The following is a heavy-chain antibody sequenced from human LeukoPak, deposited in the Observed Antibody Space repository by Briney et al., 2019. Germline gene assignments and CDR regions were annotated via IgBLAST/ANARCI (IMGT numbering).Heavy chain of an antibody. CDR2: INPNSGGT. J-gene: IGHJ5*02. V-gene: IGHV1-2*02. D-gene: IGHD3-22*01. CDR3: ARGYRHNHYYHKNNWFDP. CDR1: GYTFTGYY. Sequence: VASVKVSCKASGYTFTGYYMHWVRQAPGHGLEWMGWINPNSGGTNYAQKFQGRVTMTRDTSISTAYMELSRLRSDDTAVYYCARGYRHNHYYHKNNWFDPWGQGTLVTVSS.